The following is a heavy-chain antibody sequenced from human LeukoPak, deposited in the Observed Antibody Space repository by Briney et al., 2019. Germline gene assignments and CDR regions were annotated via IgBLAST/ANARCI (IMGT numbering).Heavy chain of an antibody. CDR3: AAAGGSYSGWGFDI. CDR2: IVVGSGNT. Sequence: VKVSCKASGFTFISSAMQRVRQARGQRLEWIGWIVVGSGNTNYAQKFQERVTVTRDVSTSTAYMELSSLRSEDTAVYYCAAAGGSYSGWGFDIWGQGTVVTVSS. CDR1: GFTFISSA. D-gene: IGHD1-26*01. J-gene: IGHJ3*02. V-gene: IGHV1-58*02.